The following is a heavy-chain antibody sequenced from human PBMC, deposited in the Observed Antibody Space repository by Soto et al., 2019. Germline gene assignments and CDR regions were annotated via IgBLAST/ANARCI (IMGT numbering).Heavy chain of an antibody. CDR3: AKIVEYYYDNSGSFDY. J-gene: IGHJ4*02. CDR2: ISGSGGST. D-gene: IGHD3-22*01. CDR1: GFTFSSYA. V-gene: IGHV3-23*01. Sequence: PGGSLRLSCAASGFTFSSYAMSWVRQAPGKGLEWVSAISGSGGSTYYADSVKGRFTISRDNSKNTLYLQMNSLRAEDTAVYYCAKIVEYYYDNSGSFDYWGQGTLVTVSS.